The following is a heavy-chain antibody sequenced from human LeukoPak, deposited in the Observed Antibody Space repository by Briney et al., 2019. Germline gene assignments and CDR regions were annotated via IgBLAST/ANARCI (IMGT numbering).Heavy chain of an antibody. CDR2: ISAYSGDT. J-gene: IGHJ4*02. V-gene: IGHV1-18*01. CDR3: ARDPVHYYDSSGYWRY. CDR1: GYPFSSYA. D-gene: IGHD3-22*01. Sequence: ASVKVSCKASGYPFSSYAITWVRQAPGQGLEWVGWISAYSGDTNYAQKVQGRVTMTTDKFTSTAYMELRSLRSDDTAVYYCARDPVHYYDSSGYWRYWGQGTLVTVSS.